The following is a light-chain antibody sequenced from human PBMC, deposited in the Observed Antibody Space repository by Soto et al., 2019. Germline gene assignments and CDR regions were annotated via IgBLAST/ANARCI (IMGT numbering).Light chain of an antibody. J-gene: IGKJ5*01. Sequence: AGLTQSPVSLSVPLGPAAVTSCSLHKSLVHSDGIAYFSWFQQRPGRSPRRLIYKVSKRDSGVPARFSGSGSGTDFALKISRVEAEDVGVYYCMQGTHWPITFGQGTRLEIK. CDR2: KVS. CDR3: MQGTHWPIT. CDR1: KSLVHSDGIAY. V-gene: IGKV2-30*02.